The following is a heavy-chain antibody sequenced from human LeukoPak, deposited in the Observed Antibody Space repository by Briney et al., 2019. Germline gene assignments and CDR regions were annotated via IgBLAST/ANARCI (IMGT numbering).Heavy chain of an antibody. CDR1: GFSLTSNY. CDR3: AREWAVALKPFDL. D-gene: IGHD6-19*01. J-gene: IGHJ4*01. Sequence: ASVKVSCKASGFSLTSNYMHWVRQAPGQGLEWMGYMRPTDAYTGYAPKFQGRVTVTRDTSTNTVYMELSSLRSDDTAVYYCAREWAVALKPFDLWGHGTLFTVSS. V-gene: IGHV1-46*01. CDR2: MRPTDAYT.